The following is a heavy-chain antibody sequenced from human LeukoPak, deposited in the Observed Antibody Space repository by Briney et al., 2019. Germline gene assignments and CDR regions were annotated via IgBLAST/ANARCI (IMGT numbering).Heavy chain of an antibody. CDR2: ISSSSSNI. D-gene: IGHD3-3*01. CDR3: ARERGFYSGYDY. CDR1: GFTFSSYS. Sequence: PGGYLRLSCAASGFTFSSYSMNWVGQAPGKGREWVSYISSSSSNIYYADSVKGRFTISRDNAKNSLYLQMNSLRAEATAVYYCARERGFYSGYDYWGQGTLVTVSS. J-gene: IGHJ4*02. V-gene: IGHV3-48*01.